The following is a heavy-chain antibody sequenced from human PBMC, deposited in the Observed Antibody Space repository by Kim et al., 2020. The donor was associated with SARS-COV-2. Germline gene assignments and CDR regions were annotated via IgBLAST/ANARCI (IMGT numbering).Heavy chain of an antibody. CDR3: ARDGYSGYDKAFDY. CDR2: INEDGSDK. J-gene: IGHJ4*02. D-gene: IGHD5-12*01. V-gene: IGHV3-7*03. CDR1: GFTFSRFW. Sequence: GGSLRLFCAASGFTFSRFWMSWVRQAPGKGLEWVANINEDGSDKYCVDSVKGRFTISRDNAKNSLYLQMNSLGAEDTAVYYCARDGYSGYDKAFDYWGQGTRVTVSS.